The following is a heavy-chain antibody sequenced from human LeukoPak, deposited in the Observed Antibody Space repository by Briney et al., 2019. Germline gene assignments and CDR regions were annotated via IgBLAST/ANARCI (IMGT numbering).Heavy chain of an antibody. CDR2: ISSSSSYI. J-gene: IGHJ3*02. CDR3: ARDQGGGSRNAFDI. V-gene: IGHV3-21*01. Sequence: PGGSLRLSCAASGFTFSSYSMNWVRQAPGKGLEWVSSISSSSSYIYYADSVKGRLTISRDNAKSSLYLQMNSLRAEDTAVYYCARDQGGGSRNAFDIWGQGTMVTVSS. CDR1: GFTFSSYS. D-gene: IGHD2-15*01.